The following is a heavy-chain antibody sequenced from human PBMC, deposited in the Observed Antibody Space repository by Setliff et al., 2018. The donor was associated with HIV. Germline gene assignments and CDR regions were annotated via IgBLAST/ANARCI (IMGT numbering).Heavy chain of an antibody. V-gene: IGHV4-39*07. CDR3: ARLGYVSGGFYKTPGPYYFDY. D-gene: IGHD3-10*01. CDR2: IFYSETVYYGGRT. CDR1: GGSISSNNYY. J-gene: IGHJ4*02. Sequence: SETLSLTCTVSGGSISSNNYYWGWIRQPPGKGLEWIGSIFYSETVYYGGRTYYSPSLKSRVTISVDTSKSQFSLKLASVTAADTAVYYCARLGYVSGGFYKTPGPYYFDYWGQGALVTVSS.